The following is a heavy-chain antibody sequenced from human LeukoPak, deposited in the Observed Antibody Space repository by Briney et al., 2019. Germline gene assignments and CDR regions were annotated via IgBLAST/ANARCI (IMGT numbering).Heavy chain of an antibody. CDR1: GFTVSGTY. D-gene: IGHD4-17*01. CDR2: IYSRGTT. V-gene: IGHV3-53*03. Sequence: GGSLRLSCAASGFTVSGTYMNWVRQPPGKGLEWVSLIYSRGTTSYADSVKGRFTISRDNSNNTLYLQMNSLRVDDTAMYYCTRGDDFGDSWGQGTLVTVSS. J-gene: IGHJ4*02. CDR3: TRGDDFGDS.